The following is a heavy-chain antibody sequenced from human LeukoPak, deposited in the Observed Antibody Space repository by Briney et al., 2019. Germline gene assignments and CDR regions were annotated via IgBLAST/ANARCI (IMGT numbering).Heavy chain of an antibody. V-gene: IGHV4-34*01. J-gene: IGHJ6*03. CDR1: GRPLSGFY. CDR2: SNHSGTT. D-gene: IGHD3-22*01. CDR3: ARGKFYDSSCYPPYYFYYYMDV. Sequence: SQSLSLTCAVYGRPLSGFYWNWIRQPPGKGLEWIEESNHSGTTNYNPSLKSRVTISVDTSKDQFSLKLTSVTAADTAVYYCARGKFYDSSCYPPYYFYYYMDVWGKGTTVTVSS.